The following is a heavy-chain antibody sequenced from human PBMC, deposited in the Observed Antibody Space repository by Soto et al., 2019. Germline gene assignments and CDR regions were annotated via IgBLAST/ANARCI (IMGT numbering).Heavy chain of an antibody. CDR2: INPSGGST. V-gene: IGHV1-46*03. D-gene: IGHD4-17*01. CDR1: GYTFTSYY. CDR3: ARDHMATVTTSHVVYFQH. Sequence: ASVKVSCKASGYTFTSYYMHWVRQAPGQGLEWMGIINPSGGSTSYAQKFQGRVTMTRDTSTSTVYMELSSLRSEDTAVYYCARDHMATVTTSHVVYFQHWGQGTLVTVSS. J-gene: IGHJ1*01.